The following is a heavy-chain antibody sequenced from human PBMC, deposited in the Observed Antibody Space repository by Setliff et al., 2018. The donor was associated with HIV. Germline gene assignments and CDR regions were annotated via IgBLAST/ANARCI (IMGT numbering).Heavy chain of an antibody. CDR1: GFTFSSYG. V-gene: IGHV3-30*02. CDR2: IRYDGSNK. J-gene: IGHJ3*01. D-gene: IGHD3-10*01. Sequence: GGSLRLSCAASGFTFSSYGMHWVRQAPGKGLEWVAFIRYDGSNKYYADSVKGRFTISRDNSKNTLYLQMNNLRAEDTAVYYCAGETNTMIRGALDRWGQGTMVTVSS. CDR3: AGETNTMIRGALDR.